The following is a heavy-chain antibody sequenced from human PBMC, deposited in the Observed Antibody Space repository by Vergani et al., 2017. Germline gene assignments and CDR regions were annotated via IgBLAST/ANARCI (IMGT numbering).Heavy chain of an antibody. CDR2: IYVSGIT. D-gene: IGHD1-26*01. V-gene: IGHV4-61*02. CDR3: ARGQWVIEA. Sequence: QVQLQESGPGLVKPSQTLSLTCTVSGASINNDFYYWHWIRQPAGKGLEWIGRIYVSGITDYNSSLQSRVSMSVDTSKNQFSLTLTSVTAADTAIYYCARGQWVIEAWGQGTPVTVSS. J-gene: IGHJ4*02. CDR1: GASINNDFYY.